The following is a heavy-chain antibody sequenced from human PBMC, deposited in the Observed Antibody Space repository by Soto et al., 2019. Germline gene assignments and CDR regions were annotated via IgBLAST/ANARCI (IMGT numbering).Heavy chain of an antibody. Sequence: EVQLVESGGGLIQPGGSLRLSCAASGFTFSSYSMNWGRQAPGKGLEWVSYISSSGNTIFYRDSVKGRFTISRDNVQNSVFLQMDRLRVEDTAVYYCARDHNVRGMSGLDYWGQGSLVTVSS. V-gene: IGHV3-48*01. CDR1: GFTFSSYS. J-gene: IGHJ4*02. D-gene: IGHD3-10*01. CDR2: ISSSGNTI. CDR3: ARDHNVRGMSGLDY.